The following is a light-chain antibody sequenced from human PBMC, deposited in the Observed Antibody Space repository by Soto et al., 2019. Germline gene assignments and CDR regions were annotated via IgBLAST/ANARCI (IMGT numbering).Light chain of an antibody. CDR3: QQYNNWPLG. Sequence: EIVMTQSPATLSVSPGDRATLSCRASQSVDNDLAWYQQKPGQPPRLLIYDASTRATGIPARFSGSGSGTEFTLTISSLLSEDFAVYYCQQYNNWPLGFGGGTKVETK. CDR2: DAS. CDR1: QSVDND. V-gene: IGKV3D-15*01. J-gene: IGKJ4*01.